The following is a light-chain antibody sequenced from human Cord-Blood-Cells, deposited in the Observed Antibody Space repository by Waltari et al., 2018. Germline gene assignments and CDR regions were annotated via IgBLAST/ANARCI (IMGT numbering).Light chain of an antibody. V-gene: IGLV2-23*01. J-gene: IGLJ3*02. CDR3: CSYAGSSTS. Sequence: QSALTQPASVSGSPGQSITISCTGTSSDVGSYNLVSWYQQHPGKAPKLMIYEGSKRPSGVSNRFSVTEASNAASLTISGLHAEDEAYYYCCSYAGSSTSFGGGTKLTVL. CDR1: SSDVGSYNL. CDR2: EGS.